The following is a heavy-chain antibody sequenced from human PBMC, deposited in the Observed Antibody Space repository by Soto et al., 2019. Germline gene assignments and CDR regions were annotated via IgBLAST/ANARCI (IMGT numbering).Heavy chain of an antibody. D-gene: IGHD5-18*01. CDR3: AGIGGYSYGNYYYGMDV. J-gene: IGHJ6*02. V-gene: IGHV4-31*03. CDR2: IYYSGST. Sequence: QVQLQESGPGLVKPSQTLSLTCTVSGGSISSGGYYWSWIRQHPGKGLEWIGYIYYSGSTYYNPSLKSRVNITVDTSKNQFFLKLRSVTAADTAVYYCAGIGGYSYGNYYYGMDVWGQGTTVTVSS. CDR1: GGSISSGGYY.